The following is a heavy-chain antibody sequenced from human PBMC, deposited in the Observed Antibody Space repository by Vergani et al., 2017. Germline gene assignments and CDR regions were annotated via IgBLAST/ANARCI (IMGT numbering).Heavy chain of an antibody. J-gene: IGHJ4*02. CDR1: GYTFTSYA. D-gene: IGHD3-22*01. CDR3: ARDWAYYYDSSGXPSY. Sequence: QVQLVQSGAEVKKPGASVKVSCKASGYTFTSYAMHWVRQAPGQRLEWMGWINAGNGNTKYSQKFQGRVTMTRDTSASTAYMELSSLRSEDTAVYYCARDWAYYYDSSGXPSYWGQGTLVTVSS. V-gene: IGHV1-3*01. CDR2: INAGNGNT.